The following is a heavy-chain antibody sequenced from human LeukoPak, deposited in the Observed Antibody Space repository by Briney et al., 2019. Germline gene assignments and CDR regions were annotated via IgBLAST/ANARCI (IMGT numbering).Heavy chain of an antibody. CDR3: ARVVGLTGYSSTWYSGYYYYMDV. J-gene: IGHJ6*03. Sequence: GASVKVSCKASGNTFTNNGISWVRQAPGQGLEWMGWISAYNGNTNYAQKFQGRVTMTTDKSTSTAYMELSSLRSEDTAVYYCARVVGLTGYSSTWYSGYYYYMDVWGKGTTVTVSS. V-gene: IGHV1-18*01. D-gene: IGHD6-13*01. CDR2: ISAYNGNT. CDR1: GNTFTNNG.